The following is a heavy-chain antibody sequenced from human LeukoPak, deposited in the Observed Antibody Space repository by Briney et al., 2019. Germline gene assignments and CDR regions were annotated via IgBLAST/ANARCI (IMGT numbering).Heavy chain of an antibody. V-gene: IGHV4-39*07. CDR2: IYYSGST. CDR3: ASSGLAAAGIVDY. D-gene: IGHD6-13*01. Sequence: SETLSLTCTVSGVSISSSSYYWGWIRQPPGKGLEWIGSIYYSGSTYYNPSLKSRVTISVDTSKNQFSLKLSSVTAADTAVYYCASSGLAAAGIVDYWGQGTLVTVSS. J-gene: IGHJ4*02. CDR1: GVSISSSSYY.